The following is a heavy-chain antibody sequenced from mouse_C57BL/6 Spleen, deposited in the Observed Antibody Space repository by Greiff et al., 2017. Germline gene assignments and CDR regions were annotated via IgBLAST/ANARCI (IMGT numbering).Heavy chain of an antibody. D-gene: IGHD4-1*01. J-gene: IGHJ2*01. Sequence: QVQLQQPGAELVKPGASVKLSCKASGYTFTSYWMHWVKQRPGQGLEWIGMIHPNSGSTNYNEKFKSKATLTVDKSSSTAYMQRSSLTSEDSAVYYCAVPYWDPLDYWGQGTTLTVSS. CDR2: IHPNSGST. V-gene: IGHV1-64*01. CDR1: GYTFTSYW. CDR3: AVPYWDPLDY.